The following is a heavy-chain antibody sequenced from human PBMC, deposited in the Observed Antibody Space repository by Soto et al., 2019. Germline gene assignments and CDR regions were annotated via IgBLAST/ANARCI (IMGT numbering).Heavy chain of an antibody. V-gene: IGHV1-3*01. D-gene: IGHD6-13*01. J-gene: IGHJ4*02. Sequence: QVQLVQSGAEVKKPGASVKVSCKASGYTFTSYAMHWVRQAPGQRLEWMGWINAGNGNTKYSQKFQGRVPITRDTSASTAYMELSSLRSEDTAVYYCARGPRGYSSSWVDYWGQGTLVTVSS. CDR3: ARGPRGYSSSWVDY. CDR1: GYTFTSYA. CDR2: INAGNGNT.